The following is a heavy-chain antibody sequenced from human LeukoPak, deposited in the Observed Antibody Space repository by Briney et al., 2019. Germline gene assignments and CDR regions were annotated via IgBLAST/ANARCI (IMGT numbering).Heavy chain of an antibody. CDR3: ARDGRITIFGVKFDP. CDR2: ISSSSSSYI. D-gene: IGHD3-3*01. V-gene: IGHV3-21*01. J-gene: IGHJ5*02. Sequence: GGSLRLSCAASGFTFSSYSMNWVRQAPGKGLEWVSSISSSSSSYICYADSVKGRFTISRDNAKNSLYLQMNSLRAEDTAVYYCARDGRITIFGVKFDPWGQGTLVTVSS. CDR1: GFTFSSYS.